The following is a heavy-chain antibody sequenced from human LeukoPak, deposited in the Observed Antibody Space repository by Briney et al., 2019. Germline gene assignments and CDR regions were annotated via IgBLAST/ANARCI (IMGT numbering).Heavy chain of an antibody. CDR2: IYTSGST. Sequence: SETLSLTCTVSGGSISSYYWSWIRQPAGKGLEWIGRIYTSGSTNYNPSLNSRVTMSVDTSKNQFSLNLSSVTAADTAVYYCARGGDLTTFDYWGQGTLVTVSS. CDR1: GGSISSYY. V-gene: IGHV4-4*07. D-gene: IGHD2-21*02. J-gene: IGHJ4*02. CDR3: ARGGDLTTFDY.